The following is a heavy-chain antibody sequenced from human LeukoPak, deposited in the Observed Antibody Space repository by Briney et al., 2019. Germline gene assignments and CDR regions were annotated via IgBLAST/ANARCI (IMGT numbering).Heavy chain of an antibody. D-gene: IGHD3-22*01. CDR1: GFTFSSYS. CDR3: AKDYGQVHYYDSSGYYDY. CDR2: ISYDGSNK. Sequence: GGSLRLSCAASGFTFSSYSMNWVRQAPGKGLEWVAVISYDGSNKYYADSVKGRFTISRDNSKNTLYLQMNSLRAEDTAVYYCAKDYGQVHYYDSSGYYDYWGQGTLVTVSS. V-gene: IGHV3-30*18. J-gene: IGHJ4*02.